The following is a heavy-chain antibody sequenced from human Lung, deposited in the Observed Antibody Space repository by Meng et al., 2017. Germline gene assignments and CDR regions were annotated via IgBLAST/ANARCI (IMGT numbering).Heavy chain of an antibody. V-gene: IGHV1-8*01. Sequence: VQLVQPGLAVTKHGYSVKVSCPAAGYNFTSDDINWVRQPTGQGLEWMGWMNPNSCNTGYAQKFQGRVTMTRNTSIITAYRDLVSLGSEGTAVCYWARGLREIKLLSRSWPYYFDFRGQGTLVTVSS. CDR3: ARGLREIKLLSRSWPYYFDF. CDR1: GYNFTSDD. D-gene: IGHD6-13*01. J-gene: IGHJ4*02. CDR2: MNPNSCNT.